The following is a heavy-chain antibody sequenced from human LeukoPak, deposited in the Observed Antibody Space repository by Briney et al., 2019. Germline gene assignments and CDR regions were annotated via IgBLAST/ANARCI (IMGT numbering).Heavy chain of an antibody. D-gene: IGHD3-3*01. CDR1: GFNVSRNY. V-gene: IGHV3-66*01. CDR3: ARDRSHRYWNGYYTDNWFDP. J-gene: IGHJ5*02. Sequence: PGVSLRLSCAASGFNVSRNYMSWVRQAPGKGLEWVSVIYIGGITKYADFVKGRFTIDRDNSKNTVYLQMNSLRAEDTAVYFCARDRSHRYWNGYYTDNWFDPWGQGTLVTVSS. CDR2: IYIGGIT.